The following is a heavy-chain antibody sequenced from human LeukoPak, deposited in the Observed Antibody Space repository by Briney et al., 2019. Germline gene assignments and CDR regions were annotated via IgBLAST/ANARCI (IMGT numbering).Heavy chain of an antibody. D-gene: IGHD2-15*01. V-gene: IGHV3-30*14. CDR1: GFTFSSYA. CDR3: ARDLRSSTR. Sequence: GGSLRLSCAASGFTFSSYAMHWVRQAPGKGLEWVAVISYDGSNKYYADSVKGRFTISRDNSKNTLYLQMNSLRAEDTAVYYCARDLRSSTRWGQGILVTVSS. CDR2: ISYDGSNK. J-gene: IGHJ4*02.